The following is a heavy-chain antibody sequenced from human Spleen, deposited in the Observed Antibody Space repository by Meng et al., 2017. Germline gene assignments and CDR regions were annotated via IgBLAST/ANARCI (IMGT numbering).Heavy chain of an antibody. D-gene: IGHD5-12*01. V-gene: IGHV3-21*04. CDR1: GFIFSSFT. CDR3: AKARSVATTTRGYFDY. J-gene: IGHJ4*02. Sequence: GESLKISCAASGFIFSSFTMNWVRQAPGKGLEWVSSISSSSTYIYYADSVKGRFTISRDNAKNSLHLQMNNLRVEDTALYFCAKARSVATTTRGYFDYWGQGTLVTVSS. CDR2: ISSSSTYI.